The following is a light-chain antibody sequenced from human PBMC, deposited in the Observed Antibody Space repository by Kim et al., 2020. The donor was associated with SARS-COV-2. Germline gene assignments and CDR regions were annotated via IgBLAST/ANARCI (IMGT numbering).Light chain of an antibody. CDR1: QSISSY. CDR2: AAS. Sequence: DIQMTQSPSSLSASVGDRVTITCRASQSISSYLNWYQQKPGKAPKPLIYAASSLQSGVPSRFSGSGSGTDFTLTISSLQPEDFATYYCQQRYSTPPYSFGQGTKLEI. J-gene: IGKJ2*03. CDR3: QQRYSTPPYS. V-gene: IGKV1-39*01.